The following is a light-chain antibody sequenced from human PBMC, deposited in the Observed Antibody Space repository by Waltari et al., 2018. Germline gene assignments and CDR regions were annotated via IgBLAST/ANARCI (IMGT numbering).Light chain of an antibody. J-gene: IGLJ1*01. Sequence: SYELTQPPSVSVSPGQTASITCSGDKLGDKYACWYQQKPGQSPVLVICQESKRPSGIPERFSGSNSGNTATLTISGTQAMDQADYYCQAWDSSTHYVFGTGTKVTVL. CDR3: QAWDSSTHYV. V-gene: IGLV3-1*01. CDR2: QES. CDR1: KLGDKY.